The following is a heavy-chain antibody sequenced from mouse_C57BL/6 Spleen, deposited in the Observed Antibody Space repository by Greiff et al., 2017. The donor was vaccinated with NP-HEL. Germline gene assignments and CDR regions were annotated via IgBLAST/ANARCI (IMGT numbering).Heavy chain of an antibody. CDR1: GYTFTDYY. CDR3: ARSYSSSFFAY. CDR2: INPNNGGT. V-gene: IGHV1-18*01. D-gene: IGHD1-1*01. J-gene: IGHJ3*01. Sequence: EVQLQQSGPELVKPGASVKISCKASGYTFTDYYMHWVKQSHGKSLEWIGDINPNNGGTIYNQKFKGKATLTVDKSSSTAYMGLRRLTSEDTAVYYGARSYSSSFFAYWGQGTLVTVSA.